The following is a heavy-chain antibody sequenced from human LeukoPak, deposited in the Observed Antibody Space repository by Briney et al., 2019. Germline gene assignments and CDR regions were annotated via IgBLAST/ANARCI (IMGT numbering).Heavy chain of an antibody. CDR3: ARDLPGMDV. J-gene: IGHJ6*02. Sequence: PGRSLRLSCAASGFTFSSYGMHWVRQAPGKGLEWVAVIWYDGSNKYYADSVKGRFTISRDNSKNTLYLQMNSLRAEDTAVYCCARDLPGMDVWGQGTTVTVSS. CDR2: IWYDGSNK. V-gene: IGHV3-33*01. CDR1: GFTFSSYG.